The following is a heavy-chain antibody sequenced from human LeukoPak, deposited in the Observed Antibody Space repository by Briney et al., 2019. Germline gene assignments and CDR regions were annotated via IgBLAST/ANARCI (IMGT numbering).Heavy chain of an antibody. CDR3: AREFGPDDAFDI. CDR2: IYISGST. D-gene: IGHD1-14*01. J-gene: IGHJ3*02. Sequence: PSETLSLTCTVSGGSICSYYWSWIRQPAGKGLEWIGRIYISGSTSYNPSLKSRVTMSVDTSENQFSLKLSSVTAADTAVYYCAREFGPDDAFDIWGQGTMVTVSS. V-gene: IGHV4-4*07. CDR1: GGSICSYY.